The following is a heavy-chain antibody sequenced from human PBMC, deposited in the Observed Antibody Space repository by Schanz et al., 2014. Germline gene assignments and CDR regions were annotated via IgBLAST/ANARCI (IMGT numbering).Heavy chain of an antibody. V-gene: IGHV3-21*04. D-gene: IGHD6-6*01. CDR1: GFIFTSYS. Sequence: EVQLVASGGGLVQPGGSLRVSCATSGFIFTSYSMHWVRQAPGKGLEWVSSISSSSNYYYYADSVKGRFTISRDAAKNTLYLQMNSLRVEDTAEYYCAKNWKGHHITGRPGWSDGMDVWGQGTTVTVSS. J-gene: IGHJ6*02. CDR2: ISSSSNYY. CDR3: AKNWKGHHITGRPGWSDGMDV.